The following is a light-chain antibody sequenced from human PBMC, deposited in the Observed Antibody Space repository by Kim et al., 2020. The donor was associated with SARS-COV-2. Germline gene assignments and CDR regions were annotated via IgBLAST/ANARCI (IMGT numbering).Light chain of an antibody. CDR1: RSNLRSNS. CDR2: SNN. CDR3: AAWDDSLNGFYV. J-gene: IGLJ1*01. Sequence: RCPISLSGTRSNLRSNSVNWYPELPGTAPKLLIFSNNPRPSGVPDRFSGSKSGPSASLAISGLQSEDEADYYCAAWDDSLNGFYVFGTGTKVTVL. V-gene: IGLV1-44*01.